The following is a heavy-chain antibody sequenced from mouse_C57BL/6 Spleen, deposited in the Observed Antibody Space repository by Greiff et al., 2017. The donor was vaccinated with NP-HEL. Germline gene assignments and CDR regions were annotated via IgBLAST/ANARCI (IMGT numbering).Heavy chain of an antibody. V-gene: IGHV1-15*01. CDR3: TRRKYSLYYFDY. CDR2: IDPETGGT. D-gene: IGHD2-12*01. Sequence: SGAELVRPGASVTLSCKASGYTFTDYEMHWVKQTPVHGLEWIGAIDPETGGTAYNQKFKGKAILTADKSSSTAYMELRSLTSEDSAVYYCTRRKYSLYYFDYWGQGTTLTVSS. J-gene: IGHJ2*01. CDR1: GYTFTDYE.